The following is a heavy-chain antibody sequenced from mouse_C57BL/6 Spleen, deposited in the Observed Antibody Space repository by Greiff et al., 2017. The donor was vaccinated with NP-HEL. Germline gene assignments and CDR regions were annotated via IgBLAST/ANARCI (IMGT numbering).Heavy chain of an antibody. V-gene: IGHV6-6*01. CDR2: IRNKANNHAT. J-gene: IGHJ4*01. CDR3: TRIHITTAYYAMDY. Sequence: DVHLVESGGGLVQPGGSMKLSCAASGFTFSDAWMDWVRQSPEKGLEWVAEIRNKANNHATYYAESVKGRFTISRDDSKSSVYLQMNSLRAEDTGIYYCTRIHITTAYYAMDYWGQGTSVTVSS. CDR1: GFTFSDAW. D-gene: IGHD1-1*01.